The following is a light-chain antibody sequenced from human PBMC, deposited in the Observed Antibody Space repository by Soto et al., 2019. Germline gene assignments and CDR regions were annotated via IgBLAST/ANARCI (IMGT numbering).Light chain of an antibody. CDR2: GAS. Sequence: EIVMAQSPAALSVSRGERATLSCRASQSVSSNLAWYQQKPGQAPRLLIYGASTRATGIPARFSGSGSGTEFTLTISSLQSEDFGVYYCQQYNNWPRATFGGGTKVDIK. J-gene: IGKJ4*01. V-gene: IGKV3-15*01. CDR3: QQYNNWPRAT. CDR1: QSVSSN.